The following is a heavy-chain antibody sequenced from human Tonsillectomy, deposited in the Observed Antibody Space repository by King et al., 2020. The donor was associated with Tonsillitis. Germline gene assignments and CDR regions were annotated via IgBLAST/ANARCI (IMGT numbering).Heavy chain of an antibody. J-gene: IGHJ4*02. Sequence: QLVQSGAEVKKPGYSVKVSCKASGGTFSSYAISWVRQAPGQGLEWMGRIIPIRGIANYAQKFQGRFTITADKSTSTDYKERSSLRSEETAVYYCSPGSGIAAEKWGQGTLVTVSS. CDR2: IIPIRGIA. V-gene: IGHV1-69*04. CDR1: GGTFSSYA. D-gene: IGHD6-6*01. CDR3: SPGSGIAAEK.